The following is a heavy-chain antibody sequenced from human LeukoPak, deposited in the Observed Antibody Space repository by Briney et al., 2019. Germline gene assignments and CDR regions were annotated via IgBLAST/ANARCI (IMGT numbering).Heavy chain of an antibody. Sequence: SQTLSLTCAISGDSVSSNSAAWNWIRQPPSRGLEWLGRTYYRSKWYNDYAVSVKSRITINPDTSKNQFSLQLNSVTPEDTAVYYCARVYHHPIYGDYLDYWGQGTLVTVSS. V-gene: IGHV6-1*01. J-gene: IGHJ4*02. D-gene: IGHD4-17*01. CDR1: GDSVSSNSAA. CDR2: TYYRSKWYN. CDR3: ARVYHHPIYGDYLDY.